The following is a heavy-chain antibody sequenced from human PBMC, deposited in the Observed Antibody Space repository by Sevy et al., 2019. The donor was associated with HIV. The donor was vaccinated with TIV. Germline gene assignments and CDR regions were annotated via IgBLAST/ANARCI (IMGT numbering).Heavy chain of an antibody. J-gene: IGHJ3*02. CDR2: INHSGST. CDR1: GGSFSGYY. D-gene: IGHD2-2*01. V-gene: IGHV4-34*01. CDR3: ARHCSSSSCSHAFDI. Sequence: SETLSLTCAVYGGSFSGYYWNWIRQPPGKGLEWVGEINHSGSTNYNPSLKSRVTISVDTSNNQFSLKLSSVTAADTAVYYCARHCSSSSCSHAFDIWGQGTMVTVSS.